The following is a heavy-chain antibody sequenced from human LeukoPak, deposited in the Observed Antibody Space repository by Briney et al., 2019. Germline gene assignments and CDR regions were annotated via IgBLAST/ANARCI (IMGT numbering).Heavy chain of an antibody. J-gene: IGHJ4*02. Sequence: GGSLRLSCAASGFTFSSYWMHWVRQAPGKGLVWVSRINSDGSSTSYADSVKGRFTISRDNAKNTLYLQMNSLRAEDTAVYYCARDERGWTWDTAMVTGIDYWGQGTLVTVSS. V-gene: IGHV3-74*01. CDR3: ARDERGWTWDTAMVTGIDY. CDR1: GFTFSSYW. D-gene: IGHD5-18*01. CDR2: INSDGSST.